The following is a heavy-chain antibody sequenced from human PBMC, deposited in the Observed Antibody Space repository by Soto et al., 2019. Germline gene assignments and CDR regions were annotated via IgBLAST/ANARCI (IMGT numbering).Heavy chain of an antibody. CDR1: GFTFSSYT. CDR3: ARPEYSSSSYGMDV. J-gene: IGHJ6*02. D-gene: IGHD6-6*01. V-gene: IGHV3-48*02. CDR2: ISSSSSTI. Sequence: EVQLVESGGGLVRPGGPRGLSCEASGFTFSSYTRNWVRRAPGKGRGWVSYISSSSSTIYYEDSVKGRFTISRDNAKNSLYLQMNSLRDEDTAVYYCARPEYSSSSYGMDVWGQGTTVTVSS.